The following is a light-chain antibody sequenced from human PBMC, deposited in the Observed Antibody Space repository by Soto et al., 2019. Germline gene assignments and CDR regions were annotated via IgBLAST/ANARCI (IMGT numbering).Light chain of an antibody. Sequence: EIVLTQSPATLSLSPGERATLSCRASQSVSSYLAWYQQKPGQAPRLLIYDASNRATGIPARFSGSGSGTDFTLHISRLEPEDFAVYYCQQRSNWPLFTFGPGTKVDIK. CDR2: DAS. V-gene: IGKV3-11*01. J-gene: IGKJ3*01. CDR3: QQRSNWPLFT. CDR1: QSVSSY.